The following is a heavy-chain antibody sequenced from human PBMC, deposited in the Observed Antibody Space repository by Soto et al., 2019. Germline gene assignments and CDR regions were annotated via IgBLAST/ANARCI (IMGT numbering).Heavy chain of an antibody. CDR3: ARYSYGRLASFAY. D-gene: IGHD5-18*01. V-gene: IGHV3-11*06. J-gene: IGHJ4*02. Sequence: GGSLRLSCAASGFTFSDYYMSWIRQAPGKGLEWVSYISSSSSYTNYADSVKGRFTISRDNAKNSLYLQMNSLRAEDTAVYYWARYSYGRLASFAYWGQGTLVNVSS. CDR2: ISSSSSYT. CDR1: GFTFSDYY.